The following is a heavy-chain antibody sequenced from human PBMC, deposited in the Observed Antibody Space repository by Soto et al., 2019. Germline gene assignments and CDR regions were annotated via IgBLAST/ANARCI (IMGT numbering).Heavy chain of an antibody. J-gene: IGHJ4*02. CDR2: ISSGSSYM. CDR1: GFTFSSYS. CDR3: ARDLVVAATPDY. D-gene: IGHD2-15*01. V-gene: IGHV3-21*01. Sequence: EVQLVESGGGLVKPGGSLRLSCAASGFTFSSYSMNWVRQAPGKGLEWVSSISSGSSYMYYADSVKGRFTISSDNAKNSLYLQMNSLRAEDTAVYYCARDLVVAATPDYWGQGTLVTVSS.